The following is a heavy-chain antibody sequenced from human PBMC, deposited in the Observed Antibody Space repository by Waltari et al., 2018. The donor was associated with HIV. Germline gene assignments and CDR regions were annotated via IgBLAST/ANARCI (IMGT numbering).Heavy chain of an antibody. D-gene: IGHD2-21*01. CDR2: IVVGSGNT. CDR3: AAGWGGTKYYFDY. J-gene: IGHJ4*02. CDR1: GFTFTNSA. Sequence: QMQLVQSGPEVKKPGTSVNISCKASGFTFTNSAVQWVRQARGQRLEWIGWIVVGSGNTNYAQKFQERVTITRDMSTSTAYMELSSLASEDTAVYYCAAGWGGTKYYFDYWGQGALVTVYS. V-gene: IGHV1-58*01.